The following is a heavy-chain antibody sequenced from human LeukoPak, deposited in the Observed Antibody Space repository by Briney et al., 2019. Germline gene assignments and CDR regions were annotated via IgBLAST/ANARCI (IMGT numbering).Heavy chain of an antibody. D-gene: IGHD5-18*01. V-gene: IGHV4-61*01. J-gene: IGHJ4*02. CDR3: ANREYSYGYGY. CDR2: IYYSGST. Sequence: SETLSLTCTVSGGSVSSGSYYWSWIRQPPGKGLEWTGYIYYSGSTNYNPSLKSRVTISVDTSKNQFSLKLSSVTAADTAVYYCANREYSYGYGYWGQGTLVTVSS. CDR1: GGSVSSGSYY.